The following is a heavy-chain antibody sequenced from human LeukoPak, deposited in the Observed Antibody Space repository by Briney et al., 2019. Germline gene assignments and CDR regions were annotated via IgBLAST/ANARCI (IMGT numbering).Heavy chain of an antibody. CDR1: GFTFSSYA. Sequence: GGSLRLSCAASGFTFSSYAMHWVRQAPGKGLEWVAVISYDGSNKYYADSVKGRFTISRDNSKNTLYLQMNSLRAEDTAVYYCARANHLLWRAFDIWGQGTMVTVSS. J-gene: IGHJ3*02. D-gene: IGHD3-10*01. CDR3: ARANHLLWRAFDI. V-gene: IGHV3-30-3*01. CDR2: ISYDGSNK.